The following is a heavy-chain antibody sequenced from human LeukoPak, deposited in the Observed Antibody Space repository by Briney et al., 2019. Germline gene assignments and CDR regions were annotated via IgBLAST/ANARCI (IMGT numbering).Heavy chain of an antibody. V-gene: IGHV3-7*05. J-gene: IGHJ4*02. CDR2: VKHDGIEK. D-gene: IGHD5-24*01. CDR3: AREGREGYNYPALDF. Sequence: GGSLTLSCVASGFSFRSYWMAWVRQAPGKRLEEVADVKHDGIEKYHVDSVKGRFTISRDNTKNSLYLHMSSLRVEDTAVYYCAREGREGYNYPALDFWGQGILVTVSS. CDR1: GFSFRSYW.